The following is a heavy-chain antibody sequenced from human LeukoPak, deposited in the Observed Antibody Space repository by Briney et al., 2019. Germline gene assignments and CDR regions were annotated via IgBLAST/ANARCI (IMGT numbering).Heavy chain of an antibody. CDR3: ARVRGTDAFDI. CDR2: IYYSGST. V-gene: IGHV4-59*01. CDR1: GGSISSYY. D-gene: IGHD1-1*01. J-gene: IGHJ3*02. Sequence: TPSETLSLTCTVSGGSISSYYWSWIRQPPGKGLEWIGYIYYSGSTNYNPSLKSRVTISVDTSKNQFSLKLSSVTAADTAVYYCARVRGTDAFDIWGQGTMVTVSS.